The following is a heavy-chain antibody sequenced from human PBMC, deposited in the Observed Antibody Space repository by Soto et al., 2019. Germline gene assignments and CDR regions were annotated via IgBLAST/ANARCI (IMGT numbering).Heavy chain of an antibody. Sequence: EVQLLESGGALAQPGGSLRLSCAASGSTFSAFCMNWVRQAPGKGLEWVSAISRSGDITYYADSVKGRFTISRDNSKNTLYLEMNSLTGDDTAVYYCAKGGFWVRYGMDVWGQGTTVIVSS. CDR3: AKGGFWVRYGMDV. V-gene: IGHV3-23*01. CDR1: GSTFSAFC. CDR2: ISRSGDIT. J-gene: IGHJ6*02. D-gene: IGHD2-15*01.